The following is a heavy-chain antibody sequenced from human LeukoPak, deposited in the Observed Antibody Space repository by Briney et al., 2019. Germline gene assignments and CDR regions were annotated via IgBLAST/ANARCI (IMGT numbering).Heavy chain of an antibody. CDR2: IYYSGST. CDR3: ARERSSAYGDYYNWFDP. J-gene: IGHJ5*02. V-gene: IGHV4-59*01. D-gene: IGHD4-17*01. Sequence: PSETLSLTCTVSGGSISSYYWGWIRQPPGKGLEWIGYIYYSGSTNYNPSLKSRVTISVDTSKNQFSLKLSSVTAADTAVYYCARERSSAYGDYYNWFDPWGQGTLVTVSS. CDR1: GGSISSYY.